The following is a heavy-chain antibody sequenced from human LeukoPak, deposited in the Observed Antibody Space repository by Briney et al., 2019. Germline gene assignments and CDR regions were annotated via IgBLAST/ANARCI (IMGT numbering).Heavy chain of an antibody. D-gene: IGHD2-21*02. CDR2: INPNSGGT. Sequence: ASVKVPCKASGYTFTGYYVHWVRQAPGQGLEWMGWINPNSGGTNFVQKFQGRVTMTRDTSISTAYMELSRLRSDDTAVYYCAREMTYCGGDCNSFDYWGQGTLVTVSS. CDR3: AREMTYCGGDCNSFDY. J-gene: IGHJ4*02. CDR1: GYTFTGYY. V-gene: IGHV1-2*02.